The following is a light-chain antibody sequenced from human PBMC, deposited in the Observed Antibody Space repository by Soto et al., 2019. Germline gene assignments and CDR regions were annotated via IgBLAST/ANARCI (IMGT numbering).Light chain of an antibody. CDR3: QQYNNWPPYT. V-gene: IGKV3-15*01. J-gene: IGKJ2*01. CDR1: PSVSSN. Sequence: EIVMPQSPATLSVSPGERATLSCRASPSVSSNLAWYQQKPGQAPRILIYGASTRATGIPARFSGSGSGTEFTVTISSLQSEDFAVYYCQQYNNWPPYTFGQGTKLEIK. CDR2: GAS.